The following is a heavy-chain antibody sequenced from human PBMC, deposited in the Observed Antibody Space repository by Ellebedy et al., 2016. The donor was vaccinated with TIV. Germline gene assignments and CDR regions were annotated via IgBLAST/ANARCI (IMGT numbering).Heavy chain of an antibody. CDR1: GFFFSSYV. D-gene: IGHD1-26*01. CDR3: TKGRGGSYSDY. CDR2: ISVSGDAT. Sequence: GESLKISXTTSGFFFSSYVMSWVRQAPGKGLEWVSSISVSGDATHYADSVKGRFTISRDNSKSTVYVQMNSLRVDDTAVYFCTKGRGGSYSDYWGQGTRVTVSS. V-gene: IGHV3-23*01. J-gene: IGHJ4*02.